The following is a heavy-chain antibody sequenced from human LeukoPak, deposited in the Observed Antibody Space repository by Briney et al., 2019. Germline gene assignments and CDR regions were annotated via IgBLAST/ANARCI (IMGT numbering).Heavy chain of an antibody. D-gene: IGHD4-23*01. CDR3: ARGGPGNSGDYFDY. J-gene: IGHJ4*02. CDR2: IYYSGST. Sequence: SETLSLTCTVSGGSISSSSYYWGWIRQPPGKGLEWIGSIYYSGSTYYNPSLKSRVTISVDTSKNQFSLKLSSVTAADTAVYYCARGGPGNSGDYFDYWGQGTLVTVSS. V-gene: IGHV4-39*07. CDR1: GGSISSSSYY.